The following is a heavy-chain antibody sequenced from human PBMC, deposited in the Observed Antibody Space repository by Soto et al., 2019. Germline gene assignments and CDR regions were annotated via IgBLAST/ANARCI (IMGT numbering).Heavy chain of an antibody. J-gene: IGHJ6*02. D-gene: IGHD4-17*01. CDR3: ARDDYGDYDYYYGMDV. Sequence: HVQLVESEGGVVQPGRSLRLSCAASGFTFSSYAMHWVRQAPGKGLEWVAVISYDGSNKYYADSVKGLFTISRENSKNPLYLQMNSLRAEDTAVYYCARDDYGDYDYYYGMDVWGQGTTVTVSS. CDR1: GFTFSSYA. V-gene: IGHV3-30-3*01. CDR2: ISYDGSNK.